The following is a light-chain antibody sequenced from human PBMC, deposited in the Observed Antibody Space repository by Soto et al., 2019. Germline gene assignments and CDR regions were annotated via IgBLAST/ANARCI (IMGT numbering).Light chain of an antibody. Sequence: QSALTQPASVSGSPGQSITISCTGTSRDVGIYNLVSWYQLHPGKVPKLIIYEDTKRPSGISSRFSGSESGITAFLTISGLQAEDEADYYCCSYAGSSNYVFGTGTKVTVL. CDR3: CSYAGSSNYV. V-gene: IGLV2-23*01. CDR2: EDT. CDR1: SRDVGIYNL. J-gene: IGLJ1*01.